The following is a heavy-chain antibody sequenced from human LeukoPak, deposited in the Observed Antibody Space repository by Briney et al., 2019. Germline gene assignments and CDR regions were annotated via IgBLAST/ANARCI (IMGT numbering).Heavy chain of an antibody. D-gene: IGHD3-9*01. Sequence: ASVKASCKASGYTFTSYYMHWVRQAPGQGLEWVGIINPSGGSTSYAQTFQGRVTMTRDTSTSTVYMELSSLRSEDTAVYYCAREGGPPEINILRYFDWLDNLSPHNYYFDYWGQGTLVTVSS. CDR3: AREGGPPEINILRYFDWLDNLSPHNYYFDY. J-gene: IGHJ4*02. CDR2: INPSGGST. V-gene: IGHV1-46*01. CDR1: GYTFTSYY.